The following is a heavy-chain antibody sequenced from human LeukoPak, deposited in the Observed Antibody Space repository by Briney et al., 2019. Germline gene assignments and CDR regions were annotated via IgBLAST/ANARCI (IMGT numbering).Heavy chain of an antibody. CDR3: ASTYGSGSGVDY. J-gene: IGHJ4*02. V-gene: IGHV4-61*01. CDR1: GYSISSGYY. D-gene: IGHD3-10*01. CDR2: IYYSGST. Sequence: SETLSLTCTVSGYSISSGYYWGWIRQPPGKGLEWIGYIYYSGSTNYNPSLKSRVTISVDTSKNQFSLKLSSVTAADTAVYYCASTYGSGSGVDYWGQGTLVTVSS.